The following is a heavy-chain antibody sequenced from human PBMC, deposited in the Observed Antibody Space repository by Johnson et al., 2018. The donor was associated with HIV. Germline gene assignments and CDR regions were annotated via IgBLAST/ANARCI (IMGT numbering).Heavy chain of an antibody. CDR2: IRYDGSKK. J-gene: IGHJ3*02. D-gene: IGHD3-3*01. CDR1: GFSFSSYG. Sequence: VQLVESGGGVVQPGGSLRLSCAASGFSFSSYGMHWVRQAPGKGLEWVAFIRYDGSKKYYADSVKGRFTIARDNSKNTLYLQMNSLRAEDTAVYYCAKDSEVSGYQPDAFDIWGQGTMVTVSS. V-gene: IGHV3-30*02. CDR3: AKDSEVSGYQPDAFDI.